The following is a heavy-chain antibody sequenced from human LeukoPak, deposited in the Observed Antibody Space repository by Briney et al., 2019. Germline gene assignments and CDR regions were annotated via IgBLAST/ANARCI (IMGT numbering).Heavy chain of an antibody. Sequence: PGGSLRLSCAASGFTFSSYAMSWVRQAPGKGLECVANIKKDGSEKYYINSVKGRFTISRDNAKNSVYLQMNSLRAEDTALYYCVKDAGTAWGQGTLVTVSS. CDR1: GFTFSSYA. D-gene: IGHD2-8*02. CDR3: VKDAGTA. J-gene: IGHJ5*02. CDR2: IKKDGSEK. V-gene: IGHV3-7*01.